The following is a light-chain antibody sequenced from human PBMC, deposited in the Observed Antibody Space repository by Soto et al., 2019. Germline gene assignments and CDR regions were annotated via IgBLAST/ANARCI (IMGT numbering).Light chain of an antibody. V-gene: IGKV1-12*01. CDR1: QDVGSW. CDR3: QQGDSFPLT. Sequence: DIQMTQSPSSVSASVGDRVTITCRASQDVGSWLAWFQQKPGEAPSLLIYAASSLHTGVPSRFSGSGSGTDFTLTLTSLQPEDFATYYCQQGDSFPLTFGGGTKVEIK. CDR2: AAS. J-gene: IGKJ4*01.